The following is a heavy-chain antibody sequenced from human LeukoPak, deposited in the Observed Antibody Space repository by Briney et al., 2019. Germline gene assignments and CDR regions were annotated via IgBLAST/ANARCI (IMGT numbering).Heavy chain of an antibody. J-gene: IGHJ3*02. D-gene: IGHD3-16*01. CDR3: ANRQAYDYVWGSSWGLLNI. Sequence: GGSLRLSCAASGFTFSSYSMNWVRQAPGKGLEWVSSISSSSSYIYYADSVKGRFTISRDNAKNSLYLQMNSLRAEDTSVYYCANRQAYDYVWGSSWGLLNIWGQGTMVTVSS. CDR1: GFTFSSYS. CDR2: ISSSSSYI. V-gene: IGHV3-21*01.